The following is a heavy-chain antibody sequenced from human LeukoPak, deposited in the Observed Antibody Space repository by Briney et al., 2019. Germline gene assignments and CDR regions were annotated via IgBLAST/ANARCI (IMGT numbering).Heavy chain of an antibody. Sequence: GGSLRLSCAASGLTFSSYWMSWVRQAPGKGLEWVANIKQDGSEKYYVDSVKGRFTISRDNAKNSLYLQMNSLRAEDTAVYYCATSHDYGDYADYWGQGTLVTVSS. CDR1: GLTFSSYW. CDR3: ATSHDYGDYADY. J-gene: IGHJ4*02. D-gene: IGHD4-17*01. CDR2: IKQDGSEK. V-gene: IGHV3-7*01.